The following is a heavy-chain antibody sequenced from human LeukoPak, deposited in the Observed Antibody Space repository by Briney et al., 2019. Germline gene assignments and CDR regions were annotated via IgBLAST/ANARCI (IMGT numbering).Heavy chain of an antibody. CDR1: GGSISSGGYY. V-gene: IGHV4-30-2*01. Sequence: PSETLSLTCTVSGGSISSGGYYWSWIRQPPGKGLEWIGYIYHSGSTHYNPSLKSRVTISVDRSKNQFSLKLSSVTAADTAVYYCASPLYGDYEGGIRNYAFDIWGQGTVVTVSS. D-gene: IGHD4-17*01. CDR2: IYHSGST. J-gene: IGHJ3*02. CDR3: ASPLYGDYEGGIRNYAFDI.